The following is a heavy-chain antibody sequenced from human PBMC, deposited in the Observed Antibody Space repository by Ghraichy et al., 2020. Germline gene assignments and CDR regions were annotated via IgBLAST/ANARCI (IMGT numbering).Heavy chain of an antibody. Sequence: SETLSLTCTVSGGSISSSSYYWGWIRQPPGKGLEWIGSIYYTGSTYYNPSLKSRVSISVDTSKNQFSLNLSSMTAADTAVYYCARLRLGARGVFDIWGQGTMVTVSS. D-gene: IGHD1-26*01. CDR3: ARLRLGARGVFDI. J-gene: IGHJ3*02. V-gene: IGHV4-39*01. CDR1: GGSISSSSYY. CDR2: IYYTGST.